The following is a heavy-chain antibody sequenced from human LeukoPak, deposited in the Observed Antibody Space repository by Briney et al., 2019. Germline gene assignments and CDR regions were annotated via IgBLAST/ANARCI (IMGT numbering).Heavy chain of an antibody. V-gene: IGHV4-39*01. Sequence: PSETLSLTCTVSGGSITSSHYYWGWIRQPPGKGLEWIGTIYYSGTTYYNPSLESRVTISEDTFKTQFSLTLRSVTAADTAVYYCARQISDYYYYYIDVWGKGTTVTVSS. J-gene: IGHJ6*03. D-gene: IGHD3-10*01. CDR3: ARQISDYYYYYIDV. CDR2: IYYSGTT. CDR1: GGSITSSHYY.